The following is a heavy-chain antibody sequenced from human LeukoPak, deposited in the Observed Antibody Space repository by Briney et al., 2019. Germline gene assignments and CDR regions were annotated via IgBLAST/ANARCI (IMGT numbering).Heavy chain of an antibody. CDR3: ARSRGGSYYGFDY. Sequence: SETLSLTCAVSGYSISSCYYWGWIRPPPGKGLEWSGSIYHSGSTYYNPSLKSRVTISVDTSKNQFSLKLSSVTAADTAVYYCARSRGGSYYGFDYWGQGTLVTVSS. J-gene: IGHJ4*02. D-gene: IGHD3-22*01. V-gene: IGHV4-38-2*01. CDR2: IYHSGST. CDR1: GYSISSCYY.